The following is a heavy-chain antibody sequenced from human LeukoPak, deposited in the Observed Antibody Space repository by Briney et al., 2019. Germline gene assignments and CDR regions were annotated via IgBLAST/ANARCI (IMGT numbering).Heavy chain of an antibody. CDR1: GGSISSYY. V-gene: IGHV4-59*01. CDR2: IYYSGST. J-gene: IGHJ1*01. Sequence: PSETLSLTCTVSGGSISSYYWSWIRQPPGKGLEWIGYIYYSGSTNYNPSLKSRVTISVDTSKNQFSLKLSSVTAADTAVYYCASAQATGSEYFQHWGQGTLVTVSS. D-gene: IGHD2-15*01. CDR3: ASAQATGSEYFQH.